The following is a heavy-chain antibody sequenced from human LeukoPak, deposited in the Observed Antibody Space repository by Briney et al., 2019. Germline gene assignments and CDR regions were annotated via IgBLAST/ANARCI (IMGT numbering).Heavy chain of an antibody. Sequence: ASVKVSCKASGYTFTSYGISWVRQAPGQGLEWMGWISAYNGNTNYAQKLQGRVTMTTDTSTSTAYMELRSLRSDDTAVYYCALLGRGVATARPPLYYYYMDVWGKGTTVTVSS. CDR3: ALLGRGVATARPPLYYYYMDV. CDR1: GYTFTSYG. D-gene: IGHD2-21*02. J-gene: IGHJ6*03. V-gene: IGHV1-18*01. CDR2: ISAYNGNT.